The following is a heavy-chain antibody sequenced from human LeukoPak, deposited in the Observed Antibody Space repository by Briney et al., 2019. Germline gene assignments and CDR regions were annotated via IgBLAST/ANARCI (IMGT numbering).Heavy chain of an antibody. CDR3: ASPRGLSSWQYYFDY. CDR1: GYTFTSYG. V-gene: IGHV1-2*02. D-gene: IGHD6-13*01. Sequence: ASVKVSCKASGYTFTSYGISWVRQAPGQGLEWMGWINPNSGGTNYAQKFQGRVTMTRDASISTAYMELSRLRSDDTAVYYCASPRGLSSWQYYFDYWGQGTLVTVSS. J-gene: IGHJ4*02. CDR2: INPNSGGT.